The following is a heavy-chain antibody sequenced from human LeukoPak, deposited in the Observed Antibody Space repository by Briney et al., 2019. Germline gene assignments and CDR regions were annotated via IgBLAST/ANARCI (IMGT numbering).Heavy chain of an antibody. CDR3: ARGGGGTTVVFIRAPLDY. CDR1: GYTFTSYG. V-gene: IGHV1-18*01. J-gene: IGHJ4*02. Sequence: ASVKVSCTASGYTFTSYGISWVRQAPGQGLEWMGWISAYNGNTNYAQKLQGRVTMTTDTSTSTAYMELRSLRSDDTAVYYCARGGGGTTVVFIRAPLDYWGQGTLVTVSS. D-gene: IGHD4-23*01. CDR2: ISAYNGNT.